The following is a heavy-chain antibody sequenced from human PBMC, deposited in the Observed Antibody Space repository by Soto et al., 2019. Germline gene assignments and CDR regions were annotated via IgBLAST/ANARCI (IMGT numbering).Heavy chain of an antibody. V-gene: IGHV4-59*12. CDR2: IYYSGST. Sequence: PSETLSLTCTVSGGSISSYYWSWIRQPPGKGLEWIGYIYYSGSTNYNPSLKSRVTISVDTSKNQFSLKLSSVTAADTAVYYCARGLTMISWGQGTLVTVPQ. CDR1: GGSISSYY. CDR3: ARGLTMIS. J-gene: IGHJ4*02. D-gene: IGHD3-22*01.